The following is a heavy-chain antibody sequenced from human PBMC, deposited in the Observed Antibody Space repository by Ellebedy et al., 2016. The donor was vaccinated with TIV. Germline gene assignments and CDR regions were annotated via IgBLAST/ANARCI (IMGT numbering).Heavy chain of an antibody. D-gene: IGHD3-10*01. V-gene: IGHV3-9*02. CDR3: VKDLSPGGADV. J-gene: IGHJ6*04. Sequence: SLKISCTAPGFTSYDYTMHWVRQAPGKGLEWVSVISSISGGTAYADSVKGRFTISRDNAKNSLYLQMNGLRVEDTALYYCVKDLSPGGADVWGKGTTVTVSS. CDR1: GFTSYDYT. CDR2: ISSISGGT.